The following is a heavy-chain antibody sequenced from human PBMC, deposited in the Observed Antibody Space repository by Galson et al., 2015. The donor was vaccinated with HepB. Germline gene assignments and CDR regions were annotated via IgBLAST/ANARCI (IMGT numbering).Heavy chain of an antibody. CDR2: IDPSDSYT. D-gene: IGHD3-16*01. J-gene: IGHJ6*02. V-gene: IGHV5-10-1*01. CDR3: ARHLGMDGNYYYYGMDV. Sequence: QSGAEVKKPGESLRISCKGSGYSFTSYWISWVRQMPGKGLEWMGRIDPSDSYTNYSPSFQGHVTISADKSISTAYLQWSSLKASDTAMYYCARHLGMDGNYYYYGMDVWGQGTTVTVSS. CDR1: GYSFTSYW.